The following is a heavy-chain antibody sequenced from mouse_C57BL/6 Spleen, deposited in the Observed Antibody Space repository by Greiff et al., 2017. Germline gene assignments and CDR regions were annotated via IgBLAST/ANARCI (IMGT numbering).Heavy chain of an antibody. J-gene: IGHJ2*01. CDR1: GYTFTSYW. CDR2: IHPSDSDT. V-gene: IGHV1-74*01. CDR3: AIETAQASYYFDY. D-gene: IGHD3-2*02. Sequence: QVQLQQPGAELVKPGASVKVSCKASGYTFTSYWMHWVKQRPGQGLEWIGRIHPSDSDTNYNQKFKGKATLTVDKSSSTAYMQLSRLTSEDSAVYYCAIETAQASYYFDYWGQGTTLTVSA.